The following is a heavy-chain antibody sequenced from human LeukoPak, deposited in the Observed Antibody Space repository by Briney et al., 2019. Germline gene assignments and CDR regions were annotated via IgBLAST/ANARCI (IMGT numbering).Heavy chain of an antibody. CDR3: AKDPVRYFDWPSYYFDY. CDR1: GFTFSSYG. CDR2: ISGSGGST. V-gene: IGHV3-23*01. D-gene: IGHD3-9*01. Sequence: GGSLRFSCAASGFTFSSYGMSWVRQAPGKGLEWVSIISGSGGSTYYADSVKGRFTISRDNSKNTLYLQMSSLRAEDTAVYYCAKDPVRYFDWPSYYFDYWGQGTLVTVSS. J-gene: IGHJ4*02.